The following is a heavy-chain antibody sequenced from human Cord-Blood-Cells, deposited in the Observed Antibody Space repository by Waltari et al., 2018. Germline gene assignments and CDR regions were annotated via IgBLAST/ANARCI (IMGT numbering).Heavy chain of an antibody. CDR3: ARPYSSSWYYFDY. CDR1: GGSISSSSYY. J-gene: IGHJ4*02. CDR2: IEYSGGT. Sequence: QLQLQESGPGLVKPSETLSLTCTVSGGSISSSSYYWGWIRKPPGKGLKWFGSIEYSGGTYYTPSHKMRVTISVDTSKNQFSLKLSSVTAADTAVYYCARPYSSSWYYFDYWGQGTLVTVSS. V-gene: IGHV4-39*01. D-gene: IGHD6-13*01.